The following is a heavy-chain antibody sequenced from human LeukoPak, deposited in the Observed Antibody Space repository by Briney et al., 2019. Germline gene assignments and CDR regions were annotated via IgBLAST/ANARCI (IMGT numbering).Heavy chain of an antibody. CDR2: IYPGDSDT. CDR3: ARTVAGPGNAFDI. J-gene: IGHJ3*02. Sequence: GESLKISCKGSGYSFTSYWIGWVRQMPGKGLEWMGIIYPGDSDTRYSPSFQGQVTISADKSISTAYLQWSSLKASDTAVYYCARTVAGPGNAFDIWGQGTMVTVSS. CDR1: GYSFTSYW. V-gene: IGHV5-51*01. D-gene: IGHD6-19*01.